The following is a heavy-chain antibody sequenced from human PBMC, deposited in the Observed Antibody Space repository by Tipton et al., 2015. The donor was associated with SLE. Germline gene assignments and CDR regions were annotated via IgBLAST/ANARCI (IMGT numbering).Heavy chain of an antibody. D-gene: IGHD3-3*01. V-gene: IGHV4-61*02. J-gene: IGHJ6*02. CDR1: GGSISSGSYY. CDR2: MYTSGSI. Sequence: TLSLTCTVSGGSISSGSYYWSWIRQPAGKGLDWIGRMYTSGSINYSPSLKSRVTIALDTSKNQFSLKLRSVTGADTAVYYCARENLAEWVYYGMDVWGQGTTVTVSS. CDR3: ARENLAEWVYYGMDV.